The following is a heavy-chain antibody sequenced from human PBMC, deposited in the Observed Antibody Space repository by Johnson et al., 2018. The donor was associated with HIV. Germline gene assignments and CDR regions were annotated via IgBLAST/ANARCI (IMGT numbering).Heavy chain of an antibody. J-gene: IGHJ3*02. CDR1: GFMFSRYA. V-gene: IGHV3-33*06. Sequence: QVQLVESGGGVVQPGRSLRLSCEASGFMFSRYALAWVRQAPGKGLEWVALIWHDGSNKYYADSVKGRFTIFRDNSKNTLYLQMNSLRAEDTAVYYCAKSLPGYDAFDIWGQGTMVTVSS. CDR2: IWHDGSNK. CDR3: AKSLPGYDAFDI. D-gene: IGHD5-12*01.